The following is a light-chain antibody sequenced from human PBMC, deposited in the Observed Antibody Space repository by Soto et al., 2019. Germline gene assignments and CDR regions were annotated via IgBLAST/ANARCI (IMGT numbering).Light chain of an antibody. Sequence: ENVLTRSPGTLSLSPGERATLSCRASQSVSSSYLAWYQQKPGQAPRLLIYGASTRATGIPARFSGSGSGTEFTLTISSLQSEDFAVYYCQQYSIWRPFGQGTKVDIK. CDR2: GAS. CDR1: QSVSSSY. J-gene: IGKJ1*01. CDR3: QQYSIWRP. V-gene: IGKV3-15*01.